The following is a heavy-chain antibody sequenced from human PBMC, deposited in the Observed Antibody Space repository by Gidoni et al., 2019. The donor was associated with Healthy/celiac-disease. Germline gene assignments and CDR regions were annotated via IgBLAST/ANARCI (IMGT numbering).Heavy chain of an antibody. Sequence: EVQLVAFGGGLVKPGRSLRLSCTASGFTFGDYAMSWFRQAPGKGLEWVGFIRSKAYGGTTEYAASVKGRFTISRDDSKSIAYLQMNSLKTEDTAVYYCTRDKDYGGFFDYWGQGTLVTVSS. D-gene: IGHD4-17*01. V-gene: IGHV3-49*05. CDR3: TRDKDYGGFFDY. J-gene: IGHJ4*02. CDR2: IRSKAYGGTT. CDR1: GFTFGDYA.